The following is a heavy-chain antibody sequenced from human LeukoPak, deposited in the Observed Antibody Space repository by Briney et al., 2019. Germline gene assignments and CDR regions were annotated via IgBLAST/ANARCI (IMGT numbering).Heavy chain of an antibody. CDR2: ISAYNGNT. CDR3: ARDWGYNWNDGGGGFDY. Sequence: GASVKVSCKASGYTFTNYGISWVRQAPGQGLEWMGWISAYNGNTNYAQKLQGRVTMTTDTSTSTAYMELRSLRSDDTAVYYCARDWGYNWNDGGGGFDYGGHGTLVTVSS. D-gene: IGHD1-20*01. V-gene: IGHV1-18*01. CDR1: GYTFTNYG. J-gene: IGHJ4*01.